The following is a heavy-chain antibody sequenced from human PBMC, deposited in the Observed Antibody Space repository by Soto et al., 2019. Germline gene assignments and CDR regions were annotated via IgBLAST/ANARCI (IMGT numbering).Heavy chain of an antibody. D-gene: IGHD3-3*01. CDR1: GFTFSNAW. CDR3: TTDTIFGVVIMFDY. Sequence: GGSLRLSCAASGFTFSNAWMSWVRQAPGKGLEWVGRIKSKTDGGTTDYAAPVKGRFTISRDDSKNTLYLQMNSLKTEDTAVYYCTTDTIFGVVIMFDYWGQGTLVTVSS. J-gene: IGHJ4*02. V-gene: IGHV3-15*01. CDR2: IKSKTDGGTT.